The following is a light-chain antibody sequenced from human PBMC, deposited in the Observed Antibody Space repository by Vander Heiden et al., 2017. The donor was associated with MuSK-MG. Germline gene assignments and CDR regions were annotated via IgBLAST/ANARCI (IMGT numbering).Light chain of an antibody. J-gene: IGKJ3*01. Sequence: AIQMNQSPSSLSASVGDRVTITCQASEDIRSDLGWYQQKPGKAPQLLIYATSSLRSGVPSRFSGSGFGTNFSFTISGLQPEAFATYYCRQDDDYPQTFGHGTKVDI. CDR1: EDIRSD. V-gene: IGKV1-6*01. CDR3: RQDDDYPQT. CDR2: ATS.